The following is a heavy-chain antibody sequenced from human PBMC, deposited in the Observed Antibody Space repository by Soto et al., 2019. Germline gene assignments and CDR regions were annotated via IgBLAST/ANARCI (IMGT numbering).Heavy chain of an antibody. V-gene: IGHV3-23*01. D-gene: IGHD2-8*01. J-gene: IGHJ5*02. CDR3: AKDHTSVYCTRNCNWFAP. CDR1: GFTFSSYA. CDR2: ISGSGGST. Sequence: PGGSLRLSCAASGFTFSSYAMSWVRQAPGKGLEWVSAISGSGGSTYYADSVKGRFTISRDNSKNTLYLKMNSLRAEDTAVYYCAKDHTSVYCTRNCNWFAPWGQGTLVTVSS.